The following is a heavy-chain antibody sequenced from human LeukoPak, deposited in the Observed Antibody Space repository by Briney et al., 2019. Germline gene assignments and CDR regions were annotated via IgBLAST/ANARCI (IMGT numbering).Heavy chain of an antibody. CDR3: ARLSSGSHYYYYYMDV. V-gene: IGHV4-34*01. Sequence: SETLSLTCAVYGGSFSGYYWSWIRQPPGKGLEWIGSIHNSGSTYYNPSLKSRVIVAVDTSKNQFSLKLSSVTAADTAVYYCARLSSGSHYYYYYMDVWGKGTTVTVSS. CDR1: GGSFSGYY. J-gene: IGHJ6*03. D-gene: IGHD6-19*01. CDR2: IHNSGST.